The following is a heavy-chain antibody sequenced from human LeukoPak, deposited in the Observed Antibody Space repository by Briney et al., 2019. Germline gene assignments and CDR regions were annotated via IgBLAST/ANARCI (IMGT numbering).Heavy chain of an antibody. V-gene: IGHV3-23*01. D-gene: IGHD3-3*01. CDR2: ISGSGGGT. CDR3: AKRDYDYWSGYFDQ. CDR1: GFTFSSYA. J-gene: IGHJ4*02. Sequence: PGGSLRLSCAASGFTFSSYAMSWVRQAPGKGLEWVSAISGSGGGTYYADSVKGRFTISRDNSKSTMYLLMNSLRAEDTAVYYCAKRDYDYWSGYFDQWGQGALVTVSS.